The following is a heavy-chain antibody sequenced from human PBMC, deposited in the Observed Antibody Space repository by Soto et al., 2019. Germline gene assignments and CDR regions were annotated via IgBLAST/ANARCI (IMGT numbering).Heavy chain of an antibody. CDR1: GGSIRSYY. CDR2: IYYSGNT. V-gene: IGHV4-59*12. D-gene: IGHD3-9*01. CDR3: AREVYYIGPPDY. Sequence: QVQLQESGPGLVKPSETLSLTCTVSGGSIRSYYWSWIRQPPGKGLEWIGYIYYSGNTNYIPPLTRRVTISVDTSKIHLSLKPCSLTAADTSVYYCAREVYYIGPPDYWGQGTLFTVSS. J-gene: IGHJ4*02.